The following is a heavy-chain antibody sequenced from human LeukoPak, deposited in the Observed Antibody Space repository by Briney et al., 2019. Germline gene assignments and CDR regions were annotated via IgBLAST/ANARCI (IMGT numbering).Heavy chain of an antibody. J-gene: IGHJ4*02. V-gene: IGHV4-30-4*01. CDR2: IYYSGST. CDR1: GGSISSGDYY. Sequence: SETLSLTCTVSGGSISSGDYYWSWIRQPPGKGLEWIGYIYYSGSTYYNPSLKSRVTISVDTSKNQFSLKLSSVTAAATAVYYCAREVDTIFGVVNWGQGTLVTVSS. CDR3: AREVDTIFGVVN. D-gene: IGHD3-3*01.